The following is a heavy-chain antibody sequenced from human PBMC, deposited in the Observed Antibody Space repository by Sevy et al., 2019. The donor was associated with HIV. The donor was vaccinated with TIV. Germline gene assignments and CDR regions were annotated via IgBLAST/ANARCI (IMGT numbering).Heavy chain of an antibody. CDR1: GFIFDNYA. Sequence: GGSLRLSCSASGFIFDNYAMHWIRQAPGKGLEWVASINWNSNNIGYAHSMKGRFTISRDNTRNSLYLQTNSLTSADKAFYYCAKGGIGSFWSAIDYWGRGTLVTVSS. V-gene: IGHV3-9*01. D-gene: IGHD1-26*01. J-gene: IGHJ4*02. CDR2: INWNSNNI. CDR3: AKGGIGSFWSAIDY.